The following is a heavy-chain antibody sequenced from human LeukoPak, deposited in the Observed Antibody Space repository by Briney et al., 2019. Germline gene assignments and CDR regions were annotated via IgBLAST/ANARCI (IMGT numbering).Heavy chain of an antibody. CDR2: ISSSSTTI. CDR3: ARDPSYGDYALSDY. V-gene: IGHV3-48*01. J-gene: IGHJ4*02. CDR1: GFTFSGYS. Sequence: GGSLRLSCAASGFTFSGYSMNWVRQAPGKGLEWVSYISSSSTTIYYADSVKGRFTTSRDNAKGSLYLQMNSLRAEDTAVYYCARDPSYGDYALSDYWGQGTLVTVSS. D-gene: IGHD4-17*01.